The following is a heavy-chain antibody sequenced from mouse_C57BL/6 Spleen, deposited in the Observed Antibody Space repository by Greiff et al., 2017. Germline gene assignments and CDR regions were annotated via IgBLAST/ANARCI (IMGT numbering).Heavy chain of an antibody. D-gene: IGHD2-4*01. Sequence: EVKLMESGEGLVKPGGSLKLSCAASGFTFSSYAMSWVRQTPEKRLEWVAYISSGGDYIYYADTVKGRFTISRDNARNTLYLQMRSLKSDDTAMYYCTRVSYDYDGAWFAYWGQGTLVTVSA. CDR3: TRVSYDYDGAWFAY. CDR1: GFTFSSYA. CDR2: ISSGGDYI. V-gene: IGHV5-9-1*02. J-gene: IGHJ3*01.